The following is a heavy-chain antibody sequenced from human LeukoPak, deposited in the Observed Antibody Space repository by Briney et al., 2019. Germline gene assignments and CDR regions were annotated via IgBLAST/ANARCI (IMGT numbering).Heavy chain of an antibody. D-gene: IGHD2-2*01. V-gene: IGHV1-2*02. CDR3: ARGGSTSFLHYFDY. CDR1: GYTFTGYY. CDR2: INPNSGGT. Sequence: ASVKVSCKASGYTFTGYYLHWVRQAPGQGLEWMGWINPNSGGTIYAQKFQGRVTMTRDTSISTAYMELSRLRSDDTAVYYCARGGSTSFLHYFDYWGQGTLVTVSS. J-gene: IGHJ4*02.